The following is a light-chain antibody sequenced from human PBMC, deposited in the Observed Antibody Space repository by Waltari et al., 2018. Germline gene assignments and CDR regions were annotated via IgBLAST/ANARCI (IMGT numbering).Light chain of an antibody. Sequence: EVVLTQPPATLSLSPGERATRSCRASQSVYNFLAWYQQKPGQAPRLLIYGASQRATGIPARFSGSGSGTDFTLTISSLEPEDVAVYYCQQRANWPPLTFGGGTKVEIK. CDR2: GAS. J-gene: IGKJ4*01. CDR1: QSVYNF. V-gene: IGKV3-11*01. CDR3: QQRANWPPLT.